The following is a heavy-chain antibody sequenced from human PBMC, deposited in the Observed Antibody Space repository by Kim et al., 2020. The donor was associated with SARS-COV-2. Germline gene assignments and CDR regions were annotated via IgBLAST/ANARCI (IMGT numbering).Heavy chain of an antibody. CDR3: ARRFGDPPGYDFWSGYYGNWFDP. D-gene: IGHD3-3*01. V-gene: IGHV4-30-4*01. CDR2: IYYSGST. J-gene: IGHJ5*02. Sequence: SETLSLTCTVSGGSISSGDYYWSWIRQPPGKGLEWIGYIYYSGSTYYNPSLKSRVTISVDTSKNQFSLKLSSVTAADTAVYYCARRFGDPPGYDFWSGYYGNWFDPWGQGTLVTVSS. CDR1: GGSISSGDYY.